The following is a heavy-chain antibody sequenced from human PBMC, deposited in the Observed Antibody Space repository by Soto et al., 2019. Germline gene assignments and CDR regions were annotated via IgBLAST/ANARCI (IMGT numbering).Heavy chain of an antibody. CDR1: GGSISIYY. V-gene: IGHV4-59*01. D-gene: IGHD6-6*01. Sequence: SETLSLTCTVSGGSISIYYWSWMRQAPGKGLEWIGYINYSGSTNYNPSLKSRVTISVDTSKNQLSLKLSSVTAADTAVYYCGRGKSIAGQSWFDPWGQGTLVTVSS. CDR2: INYSGST. J-gene: IGHJ5*02. CDR3: GRGKSIAGQSWFDP.